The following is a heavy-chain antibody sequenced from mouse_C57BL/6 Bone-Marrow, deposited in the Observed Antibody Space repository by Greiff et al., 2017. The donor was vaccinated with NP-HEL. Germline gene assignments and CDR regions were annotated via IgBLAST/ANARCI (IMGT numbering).Heavy chain of an antibody. Sequence: QVQLQQPGAELVMPGASVKLSCKASGYTFTSYWMHWVKQRPGQGLEWIGEIDPSDSYTNYNQKFKGKSTLTVDKSSSTAYMQLSSLTSEDSAVYYCASGGTTVVDYWGQGTTLTVSS. CDR3: ASGGTTVVDY. CDR2: IDPSDSYT. CDR1: GYTFTSYW. J-gene: IGHJ2*01. V-gene: IGHV1-69*01. D-gene: IGHD1-1*01.